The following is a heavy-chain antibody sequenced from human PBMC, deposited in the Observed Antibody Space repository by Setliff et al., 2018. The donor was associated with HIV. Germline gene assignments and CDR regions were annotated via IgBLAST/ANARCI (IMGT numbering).Heavy chain of an antibody. CDR3: SRMEYNTLGTFYYYYYMDV. CDR2: VRSNGVT. J-gene: IGHJ6*03. Sequence: GGSLRLSCITSGFMFGDYDINWVRQAPGKGLEWVGLVRSNGVTEYAASVKGRFIITRDDSRSVAYLQMNSLWSEDTAVYYCSRMEYNTLGTFYYYYYMDVWGEGTTVTVSS. V-gene: IGHV3-49*04. CDR1: GFMFGDYD. D-gene: IGHD1-1*01.